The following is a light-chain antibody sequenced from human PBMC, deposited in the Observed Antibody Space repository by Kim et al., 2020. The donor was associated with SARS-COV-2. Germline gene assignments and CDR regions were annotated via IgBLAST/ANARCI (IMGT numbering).Light chain of an antibody. CDR1: QNIGIN. CDR2: GAA. J-gene: IGKJ1*01. V-gene: IGKV3-15*01. Sequence: EIVMTQSPGTLSVSPGQSGTLSCRASQNIGINLAWYQQKSGQPPRLLVFGAATRATGVAARFRGSGSGTEFTLTITNVQSEDFATYYCQQYKDLFWTFGQGTKVDIK. CDR3: QQYKDLFWT.